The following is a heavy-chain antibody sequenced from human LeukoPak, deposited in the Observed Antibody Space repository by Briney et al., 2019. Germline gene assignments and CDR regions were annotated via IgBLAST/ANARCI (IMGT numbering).Heavy chain of an antibody. CDR3: ATMVRGVIINDYFDY. Sequence: GGSLRLSCAASGFTFSSYAMSWVRQAPGKGLEWVSAISGSGGSTYYADSVKGRFTISRDNSKNTLYLQMNSLRAEDTAVYHCATMVRGVIINDYFDYWGQGTLVTVSS. V-gene: IGHV3-23*01. J-gene: IGHJ4*02. CDR2: ISGSGGST. D-gene: IGHD3-10*01. CDR1: GFTFSSYA.